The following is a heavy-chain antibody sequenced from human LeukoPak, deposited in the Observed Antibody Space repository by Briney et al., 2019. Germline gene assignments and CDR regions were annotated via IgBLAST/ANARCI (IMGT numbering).Heavy chain of an antibody. V-gene: IGHV3-66*01. CDR3: ASRSGYYYGLDY. Sequence: GGSLRLSCAASGFTVSSNYMSWVRQAPGKGLEWVSVIYSGGSTYYADSVKGRFTISRDNSKNTLYLQMNSLRAEDTAVYYCASRSGYYYGLDYWGQGTLVTVSS. CDR2: IYSGGST. J-gene: IGHJ4*02. D-gene: IGHD3-22*01. CDR1: GFTVSSNY.